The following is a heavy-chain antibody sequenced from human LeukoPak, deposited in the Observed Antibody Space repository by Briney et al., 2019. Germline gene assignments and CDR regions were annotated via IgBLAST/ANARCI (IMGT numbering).Heavy chain of an antibody. CDR2: ISYSGGST. CDR1: GFTFSSYA. Sequence: GGSLRLSCAASGFTFSSYAMSWVRQAPGKGLEWVSSISYSGGSTYYADAVKGRFTISRDNSKNTLYLQMNSLRVEDTAVYYCANVYDTSGVRGDYWGQGTLVTVST. J-gene: IGHJ4*02. CDR3: ANVYDTSGVRGDY. V-gene: IGHV3-23*01. D-gene: IGHD3-22*01.